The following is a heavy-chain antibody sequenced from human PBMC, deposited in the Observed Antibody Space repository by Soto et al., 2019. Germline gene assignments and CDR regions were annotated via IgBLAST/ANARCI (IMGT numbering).Heavy chain of an antibody. J-gene: IGHJ4*02. D-gene: IGHD3-10*01. CDR1: GFSLSNARMG. CDR2: IFSNDEK. V-gene: IGHV2-26*01. Sequence: QVTLKESGPVLVKPTETLTLTCTVSGFSLSNARMGVSWIRQPPGKALEWLAHIFSNDEKSYSTSLKSRLTISKDTSKSQVVLTMTNMDPVDTATYYCARIRITMVRGVRGIYYFDYWGQGTLVTVSS. CDR3: ARIRITMVRGVRGIYYFDY.